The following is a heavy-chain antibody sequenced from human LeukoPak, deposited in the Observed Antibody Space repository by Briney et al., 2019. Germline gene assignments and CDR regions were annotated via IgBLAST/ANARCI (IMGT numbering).Heavy chain of an antibody. CDR2: IIPIFGTA. CDR1: GGTFSSYA. D-gene: IGHD1-26*01. J-gene: IGHJ6*03. V-gene: IGHV1-69*05. CDR3: AREGAANDYYYYMDV. Sequence: ASVKVSCKASGGTFSSYAISWVRQAPGHGLEWMGGIIPIFGTANYAQKFQGRVTITTDESTSTAYMELSSLRSEDTAVCYCAREGAANDYYYYMDVWGKGTTVTVSS.